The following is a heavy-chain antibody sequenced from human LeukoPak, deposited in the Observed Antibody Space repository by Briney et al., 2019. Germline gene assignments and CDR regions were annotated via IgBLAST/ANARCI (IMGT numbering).Heavy chain of an antibody. J-gene: IGHJ4*02. D-gene: IGHD3-22*01. CDR3: ARVASYYYDSSGYLLYYFDY. Sequence: SETLSLTCTVSGGSISSYYWSWIRQPPGKGLEWIGYIYYSGSTNHNPSLKSRVTISVDTSKNQFSLKLSSVTAADTAVYYCARVASYYYDSSGYLLYYFDYWGQGTLVTVSS. CDR2: IYYSGST. CDR1: GGSISSYY. V-gene: IGHV4-59*01.